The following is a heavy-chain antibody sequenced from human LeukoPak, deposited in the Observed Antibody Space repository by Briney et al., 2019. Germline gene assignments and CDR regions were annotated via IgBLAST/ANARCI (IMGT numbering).Heavy chain of an antibody. CDR2: IYSGGST. J-gene: IGHJ3*02. Sequence: GGSLRLSCAASGFTVSSNYMNWVRQAPGKGLELVSVIYSGGSTYYADSVKGRFTISRDDSKNTLYLQMNSLRAEDTALYYCARGKTSDDIIEDAFDIWGQGTMVAVSS. D-gene: IGHD3-9*01. CDR1: GFTVSSNY. V-gene: IGHV3-53*01. CDR3: ARGKTSDDIIEDAFDI.